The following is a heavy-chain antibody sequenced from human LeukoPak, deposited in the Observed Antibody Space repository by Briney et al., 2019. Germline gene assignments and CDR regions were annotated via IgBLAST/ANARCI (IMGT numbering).Heavy chain of an antibody. CDR3: AELGITMIGGV. Sequence: GWSLRLSCAASRLTFSSYEMNWVRQAPGKGLEWVSYISSSGSTIYYADSVKGRFTISRDNAKNSLYLQMNSLRAEDTAVYYCAELGITMIGGVWGKGTTVTISS. J-gene: IGHJ6*04. D-gene: IGHD3-10*02. CDR1: RLTFSSYE. CDR2: ISSSGSTI. V-gene: IGHV3-48*03.